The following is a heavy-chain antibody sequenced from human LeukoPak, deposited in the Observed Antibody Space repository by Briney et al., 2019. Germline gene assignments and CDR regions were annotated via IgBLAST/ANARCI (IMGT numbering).Heavy chain of an antibody. CDR3: AKMPYSSGWYGFDP. D-gene: IGHD6-19*01. J-gene: IGHJ5*02. Sequence: GASVKVSCKASGGTFSSYAISWVRQAPGQGLEWMGGIIPIFGTANYAQKFQGRVTITADESTSTAYMELSSLRSEDTAVYYCAKMPYSSGWYGFDPWGQGTLVTVSS. CDR1: GGTFSSYA. CDR2: IIPIFGTA. V-gene: IGHV1-69*13.